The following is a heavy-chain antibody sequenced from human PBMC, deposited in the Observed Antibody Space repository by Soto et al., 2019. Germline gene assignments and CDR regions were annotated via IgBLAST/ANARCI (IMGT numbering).Heavy chain of an antibody. J-gene: IGHJ4*02. V-gene: IGHV3-33*01. CDR1: GFTFSSYG. Sequence: QVQLVESGGGVVQPGRSLRLSCAASGFTFSSYGMHWVRQAPGKGLEWVAVIWYDGSNKYYADSVKGRFTISRDNSKNTLYLQMNSPRAEDTAVYYCASTEDPLTYFDYWGQGTLVTVSS. CDR2: IWYDGSNK. D-gene: IGHD2-8*01. CDR3: ASTEDPLTYFDY.